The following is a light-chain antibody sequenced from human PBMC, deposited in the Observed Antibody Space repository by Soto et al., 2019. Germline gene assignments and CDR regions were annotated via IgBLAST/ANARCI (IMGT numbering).Light chain of an antibody. J-gene: IGKJ4*01. CDR2: DAS. CDR3: QQCRNWPLT. Sequence: EIVMTQSPATLSVSPGEGATLSCKASQNVYNNLAWYQQRPGQPPRLLIYDASTRATGISARFSGSGYGTEFTLTLISLQSEDFAVYFCQQCRNWPLTFGGGTKVEIK. CDR1: QNVYNN. V-gene: IGKV3-15*01.